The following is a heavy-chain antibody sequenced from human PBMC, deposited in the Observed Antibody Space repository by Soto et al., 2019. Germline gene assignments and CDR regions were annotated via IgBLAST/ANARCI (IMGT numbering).Heavy chain of an antibody. J-gene: IGHJ6*03. Sequence: QVQLVQSGAEVKKPGASVKVSCKASGYTFTSYDINWVRQATGQGLEWMGWMNPNSGNTGYAQKFQGRVTMTRNTSISTAYMELSSLRSEDTAVYYCARGTKVVRGIRGCYMDVWSKGTTVTVSS. D-gene: IGHD3-10*01. V-gene: IGHV1-8*01. CDR1: GYTFTSYD. CDR3: ARGTKVVRGIRGCYMDV. CDR2: MNPNSGNT.